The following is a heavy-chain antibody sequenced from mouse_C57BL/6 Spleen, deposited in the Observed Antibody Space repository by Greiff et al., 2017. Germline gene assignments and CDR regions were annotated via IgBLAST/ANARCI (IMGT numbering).Heavy chain of an antibody. Sequence: EVKLMESGGGLVKPGGSLKLSCAASGFTFSDYGMHWVRQAPEKGLEWVAYISSGSSTIYYADTVKGRFTISRDNAKNTLFLQMTSLRSEDTAMYYCARGTDEISYWGQGTLVTVSA. V-gene: IGHV5-17*01. CDR1: GFTFSDYG. CDR3: ARGTDEISY. D-gene: IGHD2-3*01. J-gene: IGHJ3*01. CDR2: ISSGSSTI.